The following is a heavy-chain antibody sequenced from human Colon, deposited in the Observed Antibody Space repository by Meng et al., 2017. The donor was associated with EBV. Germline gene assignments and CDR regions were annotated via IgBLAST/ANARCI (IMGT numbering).Heavy chain of an antibody. CDR3: ARHFINWFDP. V-gene: IGHV4-59*08. J-gene: IGHJ5*02. CDR2: IYYSGST. Sequence: QVQLQESGPGLVKPWEALSLTCTVSGGSIGSYYWSWIRQPPGKGLEWIGYIYYSGSTNYNPSLKSRVTISVDTSKNQFSLKLSSVTAADTAVYYCARHFINWFDPWGQGTLVTVSS. CDR1: GGSIGSYY.